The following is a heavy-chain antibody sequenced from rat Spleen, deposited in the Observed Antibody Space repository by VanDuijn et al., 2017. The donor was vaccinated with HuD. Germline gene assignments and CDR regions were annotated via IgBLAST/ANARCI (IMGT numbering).Heavy chain of an antibody. CDR2: ISSGGNT. CDR3: TRSGNSGYEDVDY. J-gene: IGHJ2*01. Sequence: QVQLKESGPGLVQSSQTLSLTCAVSGFSLTNYTVSWVRQPPGKGLEWIAAISSGGNTFYNSALKSRLSISRDTSKSQVFLKINSLQTEDTAIYYCTRSGNSGYEDVDYWGQGVMVTVSS. D-gene: IGHD4-3*01. CDR1: GFSLTNYT. V-gene: IGHV2-6*01.